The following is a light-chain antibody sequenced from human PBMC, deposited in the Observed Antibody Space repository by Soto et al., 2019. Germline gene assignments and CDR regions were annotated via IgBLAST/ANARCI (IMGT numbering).Light chain of an antibody. CDR1: QTLLHSAGKTY. Sequence: DIVMTQNPLSLSVTPGQPASISCKSNQTLLHSAGKTYLYWFLQKAGQPPHLLMYEVSNRFSGVPERFSGSGSGTDFTLKISRVEAEDVGVYYCMQTIQLQYTFGQGNNLEIK. V-gene: IGKV2D-29*01. CDR3: MQTIQLQYT. J-gene: IGKJ2*01. CDR2: EVS.